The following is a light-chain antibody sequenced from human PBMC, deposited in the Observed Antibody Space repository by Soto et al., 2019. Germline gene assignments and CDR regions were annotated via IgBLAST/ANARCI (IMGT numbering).Light chain of an antibody. Sequence: DVVMIHSPLSLPVTLGQPASISCRSTQSLLHGDGTTYLSWFQQRPGQSPRRLIYEVSYRDSGVPDRFSGSGSGTEFTLRISRVEAEDFAIYYCMQGTHWPWTFGQGTKVEIK. CDR2: EVS. J-gene: IGKJ1*01. CDR3: MQGTHWPWT. CDR1: QSLLHGDGTTY. V-gene: IGKV2-30*02.